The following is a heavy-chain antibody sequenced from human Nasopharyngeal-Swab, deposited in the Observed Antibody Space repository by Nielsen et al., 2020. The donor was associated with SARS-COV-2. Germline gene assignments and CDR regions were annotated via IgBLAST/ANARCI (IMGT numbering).Heavy chain of an antibody. V-gene: IGHV3-49*01. CDR3: ARSVGSFYGQGAFDI. J-gene: IGHJ3*02. CDR1: GFTFGDYA. D-gene: IGHD1-26*01. Sequence: GESLKISCTTSGFTFGDYAMSWISQAPGKGVEWVGFIRRKTYGGAPEYAASVKGRFTISRDGAESIAYLQMNSLETEDTGVYYCARSVGSFYGQGAFDIWGQGTMVTVSS. CDR2: IRRKTYGGAP.